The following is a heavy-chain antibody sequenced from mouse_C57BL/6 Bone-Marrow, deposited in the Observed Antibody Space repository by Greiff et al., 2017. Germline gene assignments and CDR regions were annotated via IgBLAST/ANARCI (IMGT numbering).Heavy chain of an antibody. Sequence: QVQLQQSDAELVKPGASVKISCKVSGYTFTDHTIHWMKQRPEQGLDWIGYIYPRDGSTKYNEQFKGKATLTADKSSSTAYRQLNSLTSEDSAVYFCARDGSSYPAWFAYWGQGTLVTVSA. V-gene: IGHV1-78*01. CDR3: ARDGSSYPAWFAY. J-gene: IGHJ3*01. CDR1: GYTFTDHT. CDR2: IYPRDGST. D-gene: IGHD1-1*01.